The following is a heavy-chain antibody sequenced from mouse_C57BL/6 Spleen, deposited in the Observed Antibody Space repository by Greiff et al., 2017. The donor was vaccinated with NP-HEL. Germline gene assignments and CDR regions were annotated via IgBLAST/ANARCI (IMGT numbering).Heavy chain of an antibody. Sequence: LVESGPELVKPGASVKISCKASGYAFSSSWMNWVKQRPGKGLEWIGRIYPGDGDTNYNGKFKGKAILTADKSSSTAYMQLSSLTSEDSAVYFCARRRIAYFDYWGQGTTLTVSS. J-gene: IGHJ2*01. CDR3: ARRRIAYFDY. CDR1: GYAFSSSW. CDR2: IYPGDGDT. V-gene: IGHV1-82*01.